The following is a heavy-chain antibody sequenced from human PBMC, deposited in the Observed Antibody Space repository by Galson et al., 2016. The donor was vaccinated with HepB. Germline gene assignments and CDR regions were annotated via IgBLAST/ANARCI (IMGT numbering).Heavy chain of an antibody. CDR2: ISDSGGRT. CDR1: GFTFSSYA. CDR3: AKRREAAMIAAKVGDDF. V-gene: IGHV3-23*01. Sequence: SLRLSCAASGFTFSSYAMSWVRQAPGKRLEWVSGISDSGGRTHYADSVXGRFTISRDNSKSTLYLQNNGLRVDDTAVYYCAKRREAAMIAAKVGDDFWGQGTLVIVSS. D-gene: IGHD1-26*01. J-gene: IGHJ4*02.